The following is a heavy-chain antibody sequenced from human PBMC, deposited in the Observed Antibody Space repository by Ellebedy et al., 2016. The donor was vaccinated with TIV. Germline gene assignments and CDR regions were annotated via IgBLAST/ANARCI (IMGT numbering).Heavy chain of an antibody. CDR1: GGSISRSSYY. CDR2: IHHSGST. V-gene: IGHV4-39*01. CDR3: ARWFGELLYVRWFDP. J-gene: IGHJ5*02. D-gene: IGHD3-10*01. Sequence: SETLSLTCTVSGGSISRSSYYWGWIRQPPEKGLEWIGSIHHSGSTYYNPSLKSRVTISVDTSKNQFSLRLSSVTAADTAVYYCARWFGELLYVRWFDPWGQGTLVTVSS.